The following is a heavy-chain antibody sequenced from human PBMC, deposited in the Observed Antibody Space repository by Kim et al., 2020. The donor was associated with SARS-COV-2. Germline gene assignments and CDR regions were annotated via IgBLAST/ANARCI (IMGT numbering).Heavy chain of an antibody. J-gene: IGHJ4*02. V-gene: IGHV3-23*01. Sequence: GGSLRLSCAASGFTFSSYAMSWVRQAPGKGLEWVSAISGSGGSTYYADSAKGRFTISRDNAKNTMYLQMNSLRAEDTAVYYCAKDPFYDCWSGYYFDYWGQGTLVTVSS. CDR1: GFTFSSYA. CDR3: AKDPFYDCWSGYYFDY. CDR2: ISGSGGST. D-gene: IGHD3-3*01.